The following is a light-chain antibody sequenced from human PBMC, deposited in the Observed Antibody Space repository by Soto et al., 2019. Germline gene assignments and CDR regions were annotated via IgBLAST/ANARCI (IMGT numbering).Light chain of an antibody. Sequence: SVLTQPPSVSAAPGQKVTISCSGSSSNIGNNYVSWYQQLPGTAPKLLIYENNKRPSGIPDRFSGSKSGTSATLGITGLQTGDEADYYCGTWDSSLSQGVFGGGTKVTVL. V-gene: IGLV1-51*02. CDR2: ENN. CDR1: SSNIGNNY. CDR3: GTWDSSLSQGV. J-gene: IGLJ3*02.